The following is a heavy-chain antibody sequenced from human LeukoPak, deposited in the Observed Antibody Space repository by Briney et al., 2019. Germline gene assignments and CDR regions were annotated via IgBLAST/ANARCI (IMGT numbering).Heavy chain of an antibody. CDR1: GGSISSSNW. Sequence: SSGTLSLTCAVSGGSISSSNWWSWVRQPPGKGLEWIGEIYHSGSTNYNAPLKSRVTISVDTSKNQFSLKLSSVTAADTAVYYCARHSYSSGWYPVGVDYWGQGTLVIVSS. CDR3: ARHSYSSGWYPVGVDY. V-gene: IGHV4-4*02. J-gene: IGHJ4*02. D-gene: IGHD6-19*01. CDR2: IYHSGST.